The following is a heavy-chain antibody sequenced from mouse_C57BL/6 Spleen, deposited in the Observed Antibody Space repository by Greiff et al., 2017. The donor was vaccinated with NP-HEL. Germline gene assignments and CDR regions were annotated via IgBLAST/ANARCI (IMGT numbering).Heavy chain of an antibody. CDR2: INPESSTI. CDR3: AKMAQLGRFAY. Sequence: EASGIDFNRDWMSWVRRAPGKGLEWIGEINPESSTINYAPSLKDKFIISRDNAKNTLYLQMSKVRSEDTALYYCAKMAQLGRFAYWGQGTLVTVSA. V-gene: IGHV4-1*01. CDR1: GIDFNRDW. D-gene: IGHD4-1*02. J-gene: IGHJ3*01.